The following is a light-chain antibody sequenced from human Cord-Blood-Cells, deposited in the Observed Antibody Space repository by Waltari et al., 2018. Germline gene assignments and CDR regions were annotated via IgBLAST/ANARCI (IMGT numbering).Light chain of an antibody. CDR2: GAS. CDR3: QQYGSSPWT. V-gene: IGKV3-20*01. J-gene: IGKJ1*01. CDR1: RSVSSSY. Sequence: EIVLTQSPGTLSLSPGERATLPCRASRSVSSSYLAWYQQKPGQAPRLLIYGASSRATGIPDRFSGSGSGTDFTLTISRLEPEDFAVYYCQQYGSSPWTFGKGTKVEIK.